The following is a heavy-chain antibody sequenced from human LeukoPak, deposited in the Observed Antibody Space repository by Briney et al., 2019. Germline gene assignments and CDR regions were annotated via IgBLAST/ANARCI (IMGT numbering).Heavy chain of an antibody. J-gene: IGHJ4*02. D-gene: IGHD6-13*01. Sequence: PGGSLRVSCRVSGFTVSRSYMTWVRQAPGKGLEWVSVIYSGGSTYYADSVKGRFTISRDNSKNTLYLQMNSLRAEDTAVYYCARVRYSSSWYYFDYWGQGTLVTVSS. V-gene: IGHV3-53*01. CDR1: GFTVSRSY. CDR2: IYSGGST. CDR3: ARVRYSSSWYYFDY.